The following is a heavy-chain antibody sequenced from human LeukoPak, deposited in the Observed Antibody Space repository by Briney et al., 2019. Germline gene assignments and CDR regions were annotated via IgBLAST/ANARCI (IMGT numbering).Heavy chain of an antibody. CDR2: IYHSGST. V-gene: IGHV4-30-2*05. J-gene: IGHJ6*03. CDR3: ARVARSYYYYYYMDV. CDR1: GGSIRSGTYS. Sequence: SQTLSLTCAVSGGSIRSGTYSWSWIRQPPGKGLEGIGYIYHSGSTNFNPSLQSRVTITVDTSKNKFYLKLSSVTAADTAVYYCARVARSYYYYYYMDVWGKGTTVTVSS.